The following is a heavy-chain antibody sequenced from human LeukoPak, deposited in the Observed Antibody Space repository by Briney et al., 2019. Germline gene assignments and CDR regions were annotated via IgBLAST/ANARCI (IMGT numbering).Heavy chain of an antibody. D-gene: IGHD4-17*01. V-gene: IGHV3-21*01. Sequence: GGSLRLSCAASGFTFSSYSMNWVRQAPGKGLEWVSSISSSSSYIYYADSVKGRFTISRDNAKNSLYLQMNSLRAEDTAIYYCAREDTSVTKFAFDLWGQGTMVTVSS. CDR2: ISSSSSYI. CDR3: AREDTSVTKFAFDL. J-gene: IGHJ3*01. CDR1: GFTFSSYS.